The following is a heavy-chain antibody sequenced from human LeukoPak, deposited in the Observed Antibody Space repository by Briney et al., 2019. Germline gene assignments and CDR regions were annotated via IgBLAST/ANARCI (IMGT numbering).Heavy chain of an antibody. Sequence: WASVKVSCKASGYTFTSYDINWVRQATGQGLEWMGWMNPNSGNTGYAQKFQGRVTMTRNTSISTAYMELSSLRSEDPAVYYCARHRSGWGPNWFDPWGQGTLVTVSS. V-gene: IGHV1-8*01. CDR2: MNPNSGNT. J-gene: IGHJ5*02. CDR1: GYTFTSYD. D-gene: IGHD6-19*01. CDR3: ARHRSGWGPNWFDP.